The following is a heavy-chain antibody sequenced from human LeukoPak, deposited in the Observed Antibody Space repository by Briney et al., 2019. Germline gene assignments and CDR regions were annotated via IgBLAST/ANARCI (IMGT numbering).Heavy chain of an antibody. CDR1: GFTFSSYA. Sequence: GGSLRLSCSASGFTFSSYAMHWVRQAPGKGLEYVSAINSNGGTTYYSDSVKGRFTISRDNSKNTLYLQMNSLRAEDTAVYYCVKMGTYYYDSSGSNYWGQGTLVTVSS. J-gene: IGHJ4*02. CDR3: VKMGTYYYDSSGSNY. V-gene: IGHV3-64D*09. CDR2: INSNGGTT. D-gene: IGHD3-22*01.